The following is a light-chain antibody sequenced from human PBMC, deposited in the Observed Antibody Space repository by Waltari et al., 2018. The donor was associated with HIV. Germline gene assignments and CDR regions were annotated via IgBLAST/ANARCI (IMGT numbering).Light chain of an antibody. Sequence: DIVMTQSPDSLAVSLGERATIHCKSSQSVLHSSNNKNYLAWYQQKPGQPPKLRIYWASTRESGVPDRFSGSGSGTDFTLTISSLQAEDVAVYYCQQYYSTPNTFGPGTKVDIK. CDR3: QQYYSTPNT. CDR1: QSVLHSSNNKNY. J-gene: IGKJ3*01. CDR2: WAS. V-gene: IGKV4-1*01.